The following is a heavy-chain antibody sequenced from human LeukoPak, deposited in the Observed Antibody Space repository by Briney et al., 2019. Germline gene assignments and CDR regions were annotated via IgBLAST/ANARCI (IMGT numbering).Heavy chain of an antibody. CDR3: ARGLAVVPAGVPDY. Sequence: GGSLRLSCAASGFTFGTYWMYWVRQTPGKGLVWVARVNADGSGTTYADSVKGRFTISRDNAKNTLYLQMNSLRDEDTAVYFCARGLAVVPAGVPDYWGQGTLVTVSS. CDR1: GFTFGTYW. J-gene: IGHJ4*02. CDR2: VNADGSGT. D-gene: IGHD2-2*01. V-gene: IGHV3-74*01.